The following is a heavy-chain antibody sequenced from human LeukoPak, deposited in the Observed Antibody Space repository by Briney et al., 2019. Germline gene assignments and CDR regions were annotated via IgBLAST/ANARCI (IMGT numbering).Heavy chain of an antibody. Sequence: ASVKVSCTGSGYTFTSHHINWVLHAPGQGLEWMGLMNPNSGDTGYAQKFQGRVTITRNTSISQAYIELSSLRSEDTAVYYCARAYLDWDYYYYMDVWGKGTTVTVSS. CDR1: GYTFTSHH. CDR3: ARAYLDWDYYYYMDV. V-gene: IGHV1-8*03. D-gene: IGHD3-3*01. J-gene: IGHJ6*03. CDR2: MNPNSGDT.